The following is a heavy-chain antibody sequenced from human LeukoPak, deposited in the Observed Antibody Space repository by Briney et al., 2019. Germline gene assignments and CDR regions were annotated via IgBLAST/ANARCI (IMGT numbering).Heavy chain of an antibody. CDR3: ASGPAGLNYYDSSGYLLG. J-gene: IGHJ4*02. Sequence: PSETLSLTCTVSGGSISSGSYYWSWIRQPAGKGLEWIGRIYTSGSTNYNPSLKSRVTISVDKSKNQFSLKLSSVTAADTAVYYCASGPAGLNYYDSSGYLLGWGQGTLVTVSS. CDR1: GGSISSGSYY. V-gene: IGHV4-61*02. D-gene: IGHD3-22*01. CDR2: IYTSGST.